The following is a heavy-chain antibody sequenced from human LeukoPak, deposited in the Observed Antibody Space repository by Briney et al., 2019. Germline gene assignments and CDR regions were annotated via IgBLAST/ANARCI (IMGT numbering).Heavy chain of an antibody. CDR1: GFTFSSYG. CDR3: AKDSAVVAATPENYFDY. CDR2: IQYDGSNK. D-gene: IGHD2-15*01. V-gene: IGHV3-30*02. Sequence: GGSLRLSCAASGFTFSSYGMHWVRQAPGKGLEWVAFIQYDGSNKYYTDSVKGRFTISRDNSRSTMYVQMNSLRPEDTAVYYCAKDSAVVAATPENYFDYWGQGTLVTVSS. J-gene: IGHJ4*02.